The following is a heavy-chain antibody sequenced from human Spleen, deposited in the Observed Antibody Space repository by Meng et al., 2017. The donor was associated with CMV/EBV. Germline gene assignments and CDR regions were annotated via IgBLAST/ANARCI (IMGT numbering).Heavy chain of an antibody. Sequence: ESLKISCAASGFTFSTYTMTWVRQAPGKGLEWVSVITSSGATTYYADSVKGRFTISRDNSKNTLYLQMNSLRAEDTAVYYCAKDLRAGGVESASAFDYWGQGTLVTVSS. D-gene: IGHD2-15*01. CDR2: ITSSGATT. CDR3: AKDLRAGGVESASAFDY. V-gene: IGHV3-23*01. J-gene: IGHJ4*02. CDR1: GFTFSTYT.